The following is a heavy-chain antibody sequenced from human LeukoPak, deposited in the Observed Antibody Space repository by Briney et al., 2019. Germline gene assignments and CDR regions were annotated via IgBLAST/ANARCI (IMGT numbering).Heavy chain of an antibody. V-gene: IGHV1-46*01. CDR1: GYTFTSYY. D-gene: IGHD3-22*01. J-gene: IGHJ4*02. CDR2: INPSGGST. CDR3: ARGLSYYYDSSGYCDY. Sequence: GASVKVSCKASGYTFTSYYMHWVRQAPGQGLEWMGIINPSGGSTSYAQKFQGRVTMTRDTSTSTVYMELSSLRSEDTAVYYCARGLSYYYDSSGYCDYWGQGTLVTVSS.